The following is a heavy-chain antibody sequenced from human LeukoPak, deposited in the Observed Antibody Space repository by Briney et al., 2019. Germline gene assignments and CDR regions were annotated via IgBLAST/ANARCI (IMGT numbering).Heavy chain of an antibody. D-gene: IGHD6-13*01. CDR2: INSNSRSI. CDR1: GLTFGAYS. J-gene: IGHJ5*02. Sequence: GGSLRLSCAASGLTFGAYSMNWLRQAPGKGLEWLSYINSNSRSIFYADSVQGRFTISRDNAKNSLYLQMNSLRAEDTAVYYCASGAAADWFDPWGQGTLVTVSS. V-gene: IGHV3-48*04. CDR3: ASGAAADWFDP.